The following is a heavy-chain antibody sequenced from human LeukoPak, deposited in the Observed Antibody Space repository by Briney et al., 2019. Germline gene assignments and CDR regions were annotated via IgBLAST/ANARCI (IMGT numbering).Heavy chain of an antibody. CDR1: GFTFSSYW. Sequence: GGSLRLSCAASGFTFSSYWMSWVRQAPGKGLEWVANIKQGGSEKYYVDSVKGRFTISRDNAKNSLYLQMNSLRAEDTAVYYCAGGNWNDDASYYFDYWGQGTLVTVSS. CDR3: AGGNWNDDASYYFDY. V-gene: IGHV3-7*01. J-gene: IGHJ4*02. D-gene: IGHD1-1*01. CDR2: IKQGGSEK.